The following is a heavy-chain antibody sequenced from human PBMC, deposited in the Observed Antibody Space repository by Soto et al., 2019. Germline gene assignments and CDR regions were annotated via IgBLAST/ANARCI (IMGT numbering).Heavy chain of an antibody. CDR2: ISSSSSTT. D-gene: IGHD6-6*01. CDR1: GFTFSSYS. CDR3: ARPEYSSSSYGMDV. Sequence: HPGGSLRLSCAASGFTFSSYSMNWVRQAPGKGLEWVSYISSSSSTTYYADSVKGRFTISRDNAKNSLYLQMNSLRDEDTAVYYCARPEYSSSSYGMDVWGQGTTVTVSS. V-gene: IGHV3-48*02. J-gene: IGHJ6*02.